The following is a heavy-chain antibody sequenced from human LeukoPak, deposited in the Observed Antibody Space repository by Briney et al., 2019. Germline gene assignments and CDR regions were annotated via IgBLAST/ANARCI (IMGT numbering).Heavy chain of an antibody. V-gene: IGHV4-39*01. CDR1: GGSISSSSYY. D-gene: IGHD1-26*01. CDR3: ARVQRWELLSAAYYFDY. CDR2: IYYSGST. J-gene: IGHJ4*02. Sequence: PETLSLTCTVSGGSISSSSYYWGWIRQPPGKGLEWIGSIYYSGSTYYNPSLKSRVTISVDTSMNQFSLKLSSVTAADTAVYYCARVQRWELLSAAYYFDYWGQGTRVPVSS.